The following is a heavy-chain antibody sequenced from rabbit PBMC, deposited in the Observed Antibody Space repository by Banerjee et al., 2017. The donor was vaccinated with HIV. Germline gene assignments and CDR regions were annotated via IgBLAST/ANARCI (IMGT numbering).Heavy chain of an antibody. J-gene: IGHJ4*01. CDR1: GFSFNGYYY. CDR3: ARDLAGVIGWNFNL. D-gene: IGHD4-1*01. V-gene: IGHV1S40*01. CDR2: IHGGDSGST. Sequence: QSLEESGGDLVKPGASLTLTCTASGFSFNGYYYMCWVRQAPGKGLEWIACIHGGDSGSTDYASWVNGRFTISKTSSTTVTLQMTSLTAADTASYFCARDLAGVIGWNFNLWGPGTLVTVS.